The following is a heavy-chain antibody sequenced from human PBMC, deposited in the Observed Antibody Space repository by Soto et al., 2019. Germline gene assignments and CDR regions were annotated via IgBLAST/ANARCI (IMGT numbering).Heavy chain of an antibody. CDR3: ARGPGDLSTFAVLDP. Sequence: PGGSLRLSCAASGFTFSSYGMHWVRQAPGKGLEWVAVIWYDGSDKYYADSVKGRFTISRDISKNTLHLQMNSLRAEDTAVYYCARGPGDLSTFAVLDPWGQGTLVTVS. D-gene: IGHD3-16*02. V-gene: IGHV3-33*01. CDR2: IWYDGSDK. J-gene: IGHJ5*02. CDR1: GFTFSSYG.